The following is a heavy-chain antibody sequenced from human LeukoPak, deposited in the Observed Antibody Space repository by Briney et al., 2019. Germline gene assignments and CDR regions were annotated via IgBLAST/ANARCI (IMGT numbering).Heavy chain of an antibody. V-gene: IGHV4-59*01. J-gene: IGHJ3*02. CDR3: ARALKPFYYDFWSGAFDI. D-gene: IGHD3-3*01. CDR2: IYYSGST. CDR1: GGSISSYY. Sequence: PSETLSLTCTVSGGSISSYYWSWIRQPPGKRLEWIGYIYYSGSTNYNPSLKSRVTISVDTSKNQFSLKLSSVTAADTAVYYCARALKPFYYDFWSGAFDIWGQGTMVTVSS.